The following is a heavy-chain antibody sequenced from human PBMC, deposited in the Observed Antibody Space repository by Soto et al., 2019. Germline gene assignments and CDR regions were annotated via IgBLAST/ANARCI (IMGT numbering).Heavy chain of an antibody. Sequence: GPSVKVSCKASGYTFTSYAMHWVRQAPGQRLEWMGWINAGNGNTKYSQKFQGRVTITRDTSASTAYMELSSLRSEDTAVYYCARGAGYSSAWIGYWGQGTLVTVSS. V-gene: IGHV1-3*01. CDR2: INAGNGNT. D-gene: IGHD6-19*01. CDR1: GYTFTSYA. CDR3: ARGAGYSSAWIGY. J-gene: IGHJ4*02.